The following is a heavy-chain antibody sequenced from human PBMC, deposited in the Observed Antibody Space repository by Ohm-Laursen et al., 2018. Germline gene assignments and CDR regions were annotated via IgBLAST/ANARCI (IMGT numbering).Heavy chain of an antibody. V-gene: IGHV4-59*01. CDR3: AGEGVTMTTVAYAFDI. CDR2: IYYSGST. CDR1: GGSISSYY. D-gene: IGHD4-17*01. J-gene: IGHJ3*02. Sequence: SETLSLTCTVSGGSISSYYWSWIRQPPGKGLEWIGYIYYSGSTNYNPSLKSRVTISVDTSKNQFSLKLSSVTAADTAVYYCAGEGVTMTTVAYAFDIWGQGTMVTVSS.